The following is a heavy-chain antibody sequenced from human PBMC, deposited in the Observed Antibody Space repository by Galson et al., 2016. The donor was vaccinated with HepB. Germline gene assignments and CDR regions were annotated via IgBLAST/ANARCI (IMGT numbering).Heavy chain of an antibody. CDR2: INPNGGST. Sequence: SVKVSCKASGYTFTTYYMHWVRQAPGQGLEWMGIINPNGGSTTYAQKFQGRVTMTRDTSTSTVYMALSSLRSEDTAIYYCARATSMATAQRIHDAFDIWGQGTMVTVSS. CDR1: GYTFTTYY. CDR3: ARATSMATAQRIHDAFDI. V-gene: IGHV1-46*01. J-gene: IGHJ3*02. D-gene: IGHD5-24*01.